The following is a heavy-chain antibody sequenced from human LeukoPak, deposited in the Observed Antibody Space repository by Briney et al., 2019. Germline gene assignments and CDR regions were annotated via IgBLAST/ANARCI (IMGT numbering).Heavy chain of an antibody. CDR2: IIPIFGIA. J-gene: IGHJ6*02. D-gene: IGHD3-10*01. Sequence: SVKVSCTASGGTFSSYAISWVRQAPGQGLEWMGRIIPIFGIANYAQKFQGRVTITADKSTSTAYMDLSSLRSEGTAVYYCASSSGEPMVRGVMDVWGQGTTVTVSS. CDR1: GGTFSSYA. CDR3: ASSSGEPMVRGVMDV. V-gene: IGHV1-69*04.